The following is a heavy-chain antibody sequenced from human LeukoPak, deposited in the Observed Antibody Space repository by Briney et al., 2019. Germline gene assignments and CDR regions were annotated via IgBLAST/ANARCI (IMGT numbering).Heavy chain of an antibody. D-gene: IGHD2-8*01. CDR2: IIPIFGTA. J-gene: IGHJ3*02. CDR1: GGTFSSYA. Sequence: ASVKVSCKASGGTFSSYAISWVRQAPGQGLEWMGGIIPIFGTANYAQKFQGRVTITADESTSTAYMELSSLRSEDTAVYYCASNPVGVNAFDIWGQGTMVTVSS. CDR3: ASNPVGVNAFDI. V-gene: IGHV1-69*13.